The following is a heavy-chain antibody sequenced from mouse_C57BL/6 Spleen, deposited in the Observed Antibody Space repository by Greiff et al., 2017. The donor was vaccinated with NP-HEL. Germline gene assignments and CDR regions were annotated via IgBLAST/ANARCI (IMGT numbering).Heavy chain of an antibody. V-gene: IGHV3-6*01. CDR1: GYSITSGYY. J-gene: IGHJ4*01. CDR2: ISYDGSN. D-gene: IGHD2-2*01. CDR3: AREATYGYDYYAMDY. Sequence: ESGPGLVKPSQSLSLTCSVTGYSITSGYYWNWIRQFPGNKLEWMGYISYDGSNNYNPSLKNRISITRDTSKNQFFLKLNSVTTEDTATYYCAREATYGYDYYAMDYWGQGTSVTVSS.